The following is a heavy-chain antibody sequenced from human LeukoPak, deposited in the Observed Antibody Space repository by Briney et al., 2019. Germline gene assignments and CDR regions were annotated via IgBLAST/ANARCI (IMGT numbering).Heavy chain of an antibody. CDR2: ISGSGGST. D-gene: IGHD6-6*01. CDR3: AKGGIYSSSSAHARKFDP. Sequence: GGSLRLSCAASGFTFSSYAMSWVRQAPGKGLEWVSAISGSGGSTYCADSVKGRFTISRDNSKNTLYLQMNSLRAEDTAVYYCAKGGIYSSSSAHARKFDPWGQGTLVTVSS. V-gene: IGHV3-23*01. CDR1: GFTFSSYA. J-gene: IGHJ5*02.